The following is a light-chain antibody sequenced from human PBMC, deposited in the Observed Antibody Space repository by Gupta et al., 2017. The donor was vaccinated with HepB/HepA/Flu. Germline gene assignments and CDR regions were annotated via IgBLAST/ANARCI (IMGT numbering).Light chain of an antibody. CDR1: QSLLYSDGSTY. J-gene: IGKJ1*01. CDR3: MQGARWPWT. V-gene: IGKV2-30*01. Sequence: DVVLTQSLLSLLVTLGQPAPIFCRSNQSLLYSDGSTYLNWFQQRPGQSPRRLIYKISKRDSGVPDRFSGSGSGTDFTLKISRVEADDVGVYYCMQGARWPWTFGQGTKVDIK. CDR2: KIS.